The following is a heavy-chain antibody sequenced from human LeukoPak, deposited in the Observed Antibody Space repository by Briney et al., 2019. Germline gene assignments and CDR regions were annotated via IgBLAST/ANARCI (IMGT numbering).Heavy chain of an antibody. CDR3: ARLRSAAFDI. J-gene: IGHJ3*02. Sequence: KTGGSLRLSCAASGFTFSDYYMSWIRQAPGKGLEWVSYISSSGSTIYYADSVKGRFTISRENAKNSLYLQMNSLRVGDTAVYYCARLRSAAFDIWGQGTMVTVSS. V-gene: IGHV3-11*04. D-gene: IGHD4-17*01. CDR2: ISSSGSTI. CDR1: GFTFSDYY.